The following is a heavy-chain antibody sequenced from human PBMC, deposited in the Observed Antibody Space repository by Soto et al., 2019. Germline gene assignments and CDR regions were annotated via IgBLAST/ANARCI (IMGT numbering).Heavy chain of an antibody. CDR3: ARHGVVPAATIGMDV. V-gene: IGHV5-51*01. CDR1: GYSFTSYW. CDR2: IYPGDSDT. J-gene: IGHJ6*02. D-gene: IGHD2-2*01. Sequence: RGESLKISCKGSGYSFTSYWIGWVRQMPGKGLEWVGIIYPGDSDTRYSPSFQGQVTISADKSISTAYLQWSSLKASDTAMYYCARHGVVPAATIGMDVWGQGTTVTVSS.